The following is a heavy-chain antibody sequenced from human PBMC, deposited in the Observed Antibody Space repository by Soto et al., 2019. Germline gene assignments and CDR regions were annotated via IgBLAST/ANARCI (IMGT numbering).Heavy chain of an antibody. V-gene: IGHV3-23*01. CDR3: VRDPRYDTTGYYSPYFYFYGMDV. CDR1: GFTFSSYA. Sequence: GGSLRLSCAASGFTFSSYAMSWVRQAPGKGLEWVSAISGSGGSTYYADSVKGRFTISRDNSKNTVYLQMNRLRAEDTAVHYCVRDPRYDTTGYYSPYFYFYGMDVWGQGTTVTVS. D-gene: IGHD3-22*01. J-gene: IGHJ6*02. CDR2: ISGSGGST.